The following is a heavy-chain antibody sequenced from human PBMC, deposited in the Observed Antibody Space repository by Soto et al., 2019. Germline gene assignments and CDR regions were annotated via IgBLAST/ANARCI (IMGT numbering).Heavy chain of an antibody. CDR1: GFTFSSYA. V-gene: IGHV3-23*01. Sequence: EVQLLESGGGLVQPGGSLRLSCAASGFTFSSYAMSWVRQAPGKGLEWVSAISGSGVSTYYADSVKGRFTISRDNSKNTLYLHTNNLTAGDTAVYYCAKDLDGENQNFDYWGQGTLVTVSS. CDR3: AKDLDGENQNFDY. J-gene: IGHJ4*02. D-gene: IGHD4-17*01. CDR2: ISGSGVST.